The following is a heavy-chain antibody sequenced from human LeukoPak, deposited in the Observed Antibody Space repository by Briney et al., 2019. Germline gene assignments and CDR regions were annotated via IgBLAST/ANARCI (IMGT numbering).Heavy chain of an antibody. CDR3: ARHDDIVVVRESNWFDP. D-gene: IGHD2-2*01. CDR1: GGSISSSSYY. V-gene: IGHV4-39*01. CDR2: IYYSGST. Sequence: SETLSLTCTVSGGSISSSSYYWGWIRQPPGKGLEWIGSIYYSGSTYYNPSLKSRVTISVDTSKNQFSLKLSSVTAADTAVYYCARHDDIVVVRESNWFDPWGQGTLVTVSS. J-gene: IGHJ5*02.